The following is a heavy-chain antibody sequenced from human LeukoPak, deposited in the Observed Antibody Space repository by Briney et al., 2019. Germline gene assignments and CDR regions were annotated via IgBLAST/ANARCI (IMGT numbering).Heavy chain of an antibody. V-gene: IGHV3-30*03. J-gene: IGHJ6*02. CDR2: ISHDGSNK. Sequence: GGSLRLSCAASGFTFSNFDMHWVGQAPSEGVEGVAGISHDGSNKFYVDSVKGRFTIFRDNSQNTLYLQMNRLRGEDTAVYYCARGGYYAMDVWGQGTTVTASS. CDR3: ARGGYYAMDV. CDR1: GFTFSNFD.